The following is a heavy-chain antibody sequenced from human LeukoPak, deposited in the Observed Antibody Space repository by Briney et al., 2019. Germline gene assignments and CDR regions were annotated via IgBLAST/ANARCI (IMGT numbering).Heavy chain of an antibody. Sequence: SSVKVSCKASRGTFSSYAISWVRQAPGQGLEWMGGIIPIFGTANYAQKFQGRVTITADESTSTAYMELSSLRSEDTAVYYCVNNPGYDFWSGPFDYWGQGTLVTVSS. CDR3: VNNPGYDFWSGPFDY. D-gene: IGHD3-3*01. CDR1: RGTFSSYA. V-gene: IGHV1-69*01. CDR2: IIPIFGTA. J-gene: IGHJ4*02.